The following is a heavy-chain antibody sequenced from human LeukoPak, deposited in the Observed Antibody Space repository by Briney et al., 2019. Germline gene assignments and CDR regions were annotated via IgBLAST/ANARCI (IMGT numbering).Heavy chain of an antibody. D-gene: IGHD3-10*01. CDR1: GFTFDDYA. CDR3: AKTVRGVIISPYYMDV. Sequence: GGSLRLSCAASGFTFDDYAKSWVRQAPGKGLEWVSGINWNAGSTGYADSVKGRFTISRDNAKNSLYLQMNSLRAEDTAVYYCAKTVRGVIISPYYMDVWGKGTTVTVSS. J-gene: IGHJ6*03. CDR2: INWNAGST. V-gene: IGHV3-20*04.